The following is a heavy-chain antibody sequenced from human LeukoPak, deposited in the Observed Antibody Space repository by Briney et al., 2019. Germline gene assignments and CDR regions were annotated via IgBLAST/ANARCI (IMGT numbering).Heavy chain of an antibody. CDR1: GFTFGDYA. Sequence: GSLRLSCTASGFTFGDYAMSWVRQAPGKGLEWVGFIRSKAYGGTTEYAASVRGRFTISRDDSKSIAYLQMNSLKTEDTAVYYCTRAVGCSSTSCYYPDTYYFDYWGQGTLVTVSS. D-gene: IGHD2-2*01. V-gene: IGHV3-49*04. CDR2: IRSKAYGGTT. CDR3: TRAVGCSSTSCYYPDTYYFDY. J-gene: IGHJ4*02.